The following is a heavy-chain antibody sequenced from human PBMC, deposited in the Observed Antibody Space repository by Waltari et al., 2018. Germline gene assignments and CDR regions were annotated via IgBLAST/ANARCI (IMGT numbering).Heavy chain of an antibody. V-gene: IGHV3-48*01. CDR1: GFTFGSYS. J-gene: IGHJ4*02. Sequence: EVQLVESGGGLVQPGGSLRLSCGVSGFTFGSYSMNGVRQAPGKGLEWVSYISGSSSTIYYADSVKGRFTISRDNAKNSMHLQMSSLRAEDTAVYYCATAARRRDVGDLSWGQGTLVTVSS. D-gene: IGHD3-16*02. CDR2: ISGSSSTI. CDR3: ATAARRRDVGDLS.